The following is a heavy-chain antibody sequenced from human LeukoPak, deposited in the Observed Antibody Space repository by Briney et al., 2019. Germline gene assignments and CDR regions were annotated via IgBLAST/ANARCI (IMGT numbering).Heavy chain of an antibody. CDR2: IYSDSRT. Sequence: GGSLRLSCAASGFTVSSDYMSWVRQAPGKGLEWVSVIYSDSRTYYADSVKGRFTISRDISKNTLYLQMNSLRAEDTAVYYCARAAHRGFSFDYWGQGTLVTVSS. V-gene: IGHV3-66*01. J-gene: IGHJ4*02. CDR1: GFTVSSDY. CDR3: ARAAHRGFSFDY. D-gene: IGHD3-10*01.